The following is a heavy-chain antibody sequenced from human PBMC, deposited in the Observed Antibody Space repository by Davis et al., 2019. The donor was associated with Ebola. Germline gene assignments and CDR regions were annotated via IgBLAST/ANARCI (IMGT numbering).Heavy chain of an antibody. CDR3: ARDSFCTYGVCNDRDFDY. CDR2: ISPHNGNT. Sequence: ASVKVSCKASGYPFTSSGVTWVRQAPGQGLEWMGWISPHNGNTNFAQKFQGRVTMTTDTSTSTAYMELRSLRSDDTAIYYCARDSFCTYGVCNDRDFDYWGQGTLVTVSS. CDR1: GYPFTSSG. J-gene: IGHJ4*02. V-gene: IGHV1-18*04. D-gene: IGHD2-8*01.